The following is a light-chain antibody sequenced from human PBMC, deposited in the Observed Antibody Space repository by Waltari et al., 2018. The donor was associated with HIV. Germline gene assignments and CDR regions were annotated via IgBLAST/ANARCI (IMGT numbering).Light chain of an antibody. CDR2: VGPGGIVG. V-gene: IGLV9-49*02. CDR3: GADHGTGSNFVYV. Sequence: QPVLTQPPSASASLGASVTLTCTLSSGYSNYRVDWYQQRPGKGPRFVMRVGPGGIVGSKGEGIPDRFSALGSGLNRYLTIKNSQEEDESDYHCGADHGTGSNFVYVFGPGTKVTVL. CDR1: SGYSNYR. J-gene: IGLJ1*01.